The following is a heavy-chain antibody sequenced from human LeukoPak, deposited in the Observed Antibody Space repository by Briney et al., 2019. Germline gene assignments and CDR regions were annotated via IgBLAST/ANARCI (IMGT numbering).Heavy chain of an antibody. Sequence: GGSLRLSCAASGFTFRAYTMNWVRQSPGKGLEWVSGIYGSGEGQTFYADSVRGRFTISRDDSRNLVFLHMDNLRVEDTALYYCAKDVKSDGVWDIDHWGQGTLVTVSS. CDR1: GFTFRAYT. V-gene: IGHV3-23*01. CDR2: IYGSGEGQT. J-gene: IGHJ4*02. CDR3: AKDVKSDGVWDIDH. D-gene: IGHD3-16*01.